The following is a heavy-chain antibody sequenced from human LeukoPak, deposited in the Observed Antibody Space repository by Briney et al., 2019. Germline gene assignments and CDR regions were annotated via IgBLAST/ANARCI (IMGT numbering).Heavy chain of an antibody. CDR1: GGSNSTFY. CDR2: IYYSGST. J-gene: IGHJ6*03. Sequence: PSETLSLTFTVSGGSNSTFYWSWIRQPPGKGLEWIGYIYYSGSTYYNPSLKSRVTMSVDTSKNQFSLKLSSVTAADTAVYYCARDKNYVSGPFYYYMDVWGKGTTVTVSS. CDR3: ARDKNYVSGPFYYYMDV. V-gene: IGHV4-59*12. D-gene: IGHD3-10*01.